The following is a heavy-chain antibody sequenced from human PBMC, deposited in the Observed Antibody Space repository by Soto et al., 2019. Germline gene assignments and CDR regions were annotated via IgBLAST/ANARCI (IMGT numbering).Heavy chain of an antibody. CDR3: AKNGQPPYYYYGMDV. CDR2: VSGYNGDT. D-gene: IGHD2-8*01. J-gene: IGHJ6*02. CDR1: GYTFSRYG. Sequence: QGQLVQSGPEVKKPGASVKVSCKASGYTFSRYGISWVRQAPGQGLEWMGWVSGYNGDTKYAQKVQGRVTMTIDTSXXTADMELRSLTSADTAKYYCAKNGQPPYYYYGMDVWGQGTTVTVSS. V-gene: IGHV1-18*01.